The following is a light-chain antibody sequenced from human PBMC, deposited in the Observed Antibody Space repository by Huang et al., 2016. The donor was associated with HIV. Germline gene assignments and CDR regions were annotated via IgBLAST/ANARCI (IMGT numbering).Light chain of an antibody. V-gene: IGKV1-NL1*01. CDR1: QGISDY. CDR3: QQYYSTPLT. CDR2: AAS. J-gene: IGKJ4*01. Sequence: DIQMTQSPSSLSASVGDRVTITGRASQGISDYSAWYQQKPGKAPKLLLSAASKLESGVPSRFSGSGSGTHYTLTISSLQPDDFATYYCQQYYSTPLTFGGGTRVEIK.